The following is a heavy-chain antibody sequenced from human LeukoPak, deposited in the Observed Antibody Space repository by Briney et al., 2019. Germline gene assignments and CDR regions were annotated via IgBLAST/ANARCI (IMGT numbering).Heavy chain of an antibody. CDR2: IYYSGNT. V-gene: IGHV4-59*01. CDR3: ARAGRGDAFDI. J-gene: IGHJ3*02. Sequence: SETLSLTCTVSGGSISSYHWSWIRQPPGKGLEWIGYIYYSGNTNYNPSLKSRVTISVDTSKNQFSLKVSSLTAADTAVYYCARAGRGDAFDIWGQGTMVTVSS. CDR1: GGSISSYH.